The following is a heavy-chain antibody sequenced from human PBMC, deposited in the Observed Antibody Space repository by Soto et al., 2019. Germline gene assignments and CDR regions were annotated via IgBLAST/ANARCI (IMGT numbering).Heavy chain of an antibody. V-gene: IGHV1-58*02. CDR1: GFTFTSSA. CDR3: AAGTNMVRGVSFDY. D-gene: IGHD3-10*01. CDR2: IVVGSGNT. J-gene: IGHJ4*02. Sequence: GASVKVSCKASGFTFTSSAMQWVRQARGQRLEWIGWIVVGSGNTNYAQKFQERVTITRDMSTSTAYMELSSLRSEDTAVYYCAAGTNMVRGVSFDYWGQGTLVTVSS.